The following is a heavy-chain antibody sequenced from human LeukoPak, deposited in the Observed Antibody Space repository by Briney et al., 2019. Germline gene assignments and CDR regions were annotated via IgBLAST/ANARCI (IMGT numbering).Heavy chain of an antibody. V-gene: IGHV1-8*01. Sequence: ASVKVSCKASGYTFTSYDINWVRQATGQGLEWMGWMNPNSGNTGYAQKFQGRVTMTRNTSISTAYMELSSLRSEDTAVYYCARGTQDSSSHDYWGQGTLVTVSS. D-gene: IGHD6-13*01. J-gene: IGHJ4*02. CDR1: GYTFTSYD. CDR2: MNPNSGNT. CDR3: ARGTQDSSSHDY.